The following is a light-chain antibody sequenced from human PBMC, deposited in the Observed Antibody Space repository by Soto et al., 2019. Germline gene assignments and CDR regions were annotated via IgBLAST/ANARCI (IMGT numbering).Light chain of an antibody. CDR3: QQYNNWPPET. J-gene: IGKJ1*01. CDR1: QSVSSN. Sequence: EIVMTQSPATLSVSPGERATLSCRASQSVSSNLAWYQQKPGQAPRLLIYGASTRATGIPARFSGSGSGTELTLTISSLQSEDFAVYCCQQYNNWPPETFGHGTKVESK. V-gene: IGKV3-15*01. CDR2: GAS.